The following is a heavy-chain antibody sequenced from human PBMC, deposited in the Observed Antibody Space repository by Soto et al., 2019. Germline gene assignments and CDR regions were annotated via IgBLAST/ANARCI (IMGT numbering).Heavy chain of an antibody. V-gene: IGHV4-4*02. D-gene: IGHD6-13*01. CDR2: TYHSGTT. CDR1: GDSINNSHW. Sequence: QVQLQESGPGLVQPSGTLSLTCAVSGDSINNSHWWSWVRQTPGKGLEWIGETYHSGTTNYNPSLKTRVTISIDKSKNQSSRKMNSVTAADTAVYYCAREVNSSPARGPNWFDPWGQGTLVTVSS. J-gene: IGHJ5*02. CDR3: AREVNSSPARGPNWFDP.